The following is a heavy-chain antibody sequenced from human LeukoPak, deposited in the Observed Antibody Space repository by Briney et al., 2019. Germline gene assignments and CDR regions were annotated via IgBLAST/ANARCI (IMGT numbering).Heavy chain of an antibody. V-gene: IGHV1-2*02. CDR2: INPNSGGT. J-gene: IGHJ4*02. CDR3: ARGKLGIAARPFDY. Sequence: GASVKVSCKASEYTFTGYYMHWVRQAPGQGLEWMGWINPNSGGTNYAQKFQGRVTMTRDTSISTAYMELSRLRSDDTAVYYCARGKLGIAARPFDYWGQGTLVTVSS. CDR1: EYTFTGYY. D-gene: IGHD6-6*01.